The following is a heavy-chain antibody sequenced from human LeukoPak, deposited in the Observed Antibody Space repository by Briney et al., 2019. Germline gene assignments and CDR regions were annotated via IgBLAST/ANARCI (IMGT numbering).Heavy chain of an antibody. CDR1: AGAFSGFY. D-gene: IGHD2-8*01. J-gene: IGHJ4*02. CDR2: ITHNGGT. V-gene: IGHV4-34*01. CDR3: TSGWNGGTFHTGGAYYSDK. Sequence: SETLSLTCPVSAGAFSGFYWSRIRQSPGKGLEWIGEITHNGGTNYNPSLKSRVTISVDTSKNQIFLNLSSVTAADTAVCYATSGWNGGTFHTGGAYYSDKWGQGTLVTVSS.